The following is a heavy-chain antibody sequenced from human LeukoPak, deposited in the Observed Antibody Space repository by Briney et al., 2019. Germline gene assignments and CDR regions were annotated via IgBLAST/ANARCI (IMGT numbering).Heavy chain of an antibody. CDR1: GFTFSSYE. D-gene: IGHD3-3*01. J-gene: IGHJ4*02. Sequence: PGGSLRLSCAASGFTFSSYEINWVRQAPGRGLEWVSYISISGSSIHYADSVKGRFTISRDNTKNSLYLQMNSLRAEDTAVYYCARGRFSYFDYWGQGTLVTVSS. CDR2: ISISGSSI. CDR3: ARGRFSYFDY. V-gene: IGHV3-48*03.